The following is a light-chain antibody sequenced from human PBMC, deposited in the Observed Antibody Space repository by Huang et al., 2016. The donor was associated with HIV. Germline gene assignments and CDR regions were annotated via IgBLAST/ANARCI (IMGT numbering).Light chain of an antibody. CDR1: QSVSNN. CDR3: QQYNNWPPIT. V-gene: IGKV3-15*01. J-gene: IGKJ5*01. Sequence: EIVMTQSPATLSVSPGERATLSCRASQSVSNNLAWYQQKPGQGPRLLFYGASTRATGISARFSGSGSGTEFTLTISSLQSEDCALYYCQQYNNWPPITFGQGTRLDIK. CDR2: GAS.